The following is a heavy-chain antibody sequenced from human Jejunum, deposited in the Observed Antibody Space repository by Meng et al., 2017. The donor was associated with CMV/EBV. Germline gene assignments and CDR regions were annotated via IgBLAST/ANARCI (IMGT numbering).Heavy chain of an antibody. CDR1: GFSLTTNVES. D-gene: IGHD6-6*01. V-gene: IGHV2-5*02. CDR2: IHGGGGK. CDR3: VHRYSSSSGQVS. Sequence: QNTLKESGPTLVKPTQTLTLTCTFSGFSLTTNVESVGWIRQPPGKALEWLALIHGGGGKQYSPSLQSRLTATRDTSKNQVVLTMTNMDPVDTATYYCVHRYSSSSGQVSWGQGTLVTVSS. J-gene: IGHJ5*02.